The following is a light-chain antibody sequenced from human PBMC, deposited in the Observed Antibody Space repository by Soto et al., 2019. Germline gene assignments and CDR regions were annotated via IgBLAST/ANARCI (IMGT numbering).Light chain of an antibody. V-gene: IGKV1-39*01. CDR2: AAS. J-gene: IGKJ4*01. Sequence: DIQMTQSPSSLSASVGDIVTITCRASQSISTYLNWYQQKPGKAPKLLMYAASSLQSGVPSRFSGSGSGTDFTLTISSLQPEDFATYYCQQSYSTPQTFGGGTKVEIK. CDR3: QQSYSTPQT. CDR1: QSISTY.